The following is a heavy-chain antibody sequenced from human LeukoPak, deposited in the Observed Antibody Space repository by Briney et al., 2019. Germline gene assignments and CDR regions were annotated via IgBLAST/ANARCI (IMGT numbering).Heavy chain of an antibody. CDR2: ISYDGSNK. J-gene: IGHJ6*02. CDR3: ARSIRGYCSGGSCYSRPYYYGMDV. Sequence: GGSLRLSCAASGFTFSSYAMHWVRQAPGKGLEWVAVISYDGSNKYYADSVKGRFTISRDNAKNSLYLQMNSLRDEDTAVYYCARSIRGYCSGGSCYSRPYYYGMDVWGQGTTVTVSS. V-gene: IGHV3-30-3*01. D-gene: IGHD2-15*01. CDR1: GFTFSSYA.